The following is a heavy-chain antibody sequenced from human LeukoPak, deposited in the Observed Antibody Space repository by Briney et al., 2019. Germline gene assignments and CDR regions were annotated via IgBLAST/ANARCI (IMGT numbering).Heavy chain of an antibody. CDR2: IIPILGIA. Sequence: SVKVSCKASGGTFSSYTISWVRQAPGQGLEWMGRIIPILGIANYAQKFQGRVTITAGKSTSTAYMELSSLRSEDTAVYYCAKDLAAMVYYDAFDIWGQGTMVTVSS. V-gene: IGHV1-69*04. CDR1: GGTFSSYT. D-gene: IGHD5-18*01. CDR3: AKDLAAMVYYDAFDI. J-gene: IGHJ3*02.